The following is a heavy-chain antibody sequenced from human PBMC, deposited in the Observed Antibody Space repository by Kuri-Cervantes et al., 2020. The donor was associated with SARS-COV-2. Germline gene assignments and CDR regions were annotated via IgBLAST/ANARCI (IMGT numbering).Heavy chain of an antibody. J-gene: IGHJ6*02. Sequence: GGSLRLSCAASGFTFSSYSMNWVRQAPGKGLEWVSSISSSSSYIYYADSVKGRFTISRDNAKSSLYLQMNSLRAEDTAVYYCARDEVVVVPAAISGWYYYGMDVWGQGTTVTVSS. D-gene: IGHD2-2*02. CDR1: GFTFSSYS. CDR3: ARDEVVVVPAAISGWYYYGMDV. V-gene: IGHV3-21*01. CDR2: ISSSSSYI.